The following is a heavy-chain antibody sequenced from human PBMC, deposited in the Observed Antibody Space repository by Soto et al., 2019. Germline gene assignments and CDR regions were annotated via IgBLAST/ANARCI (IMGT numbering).Heavy chain of an antibody. V-gene: IGHV3-11*06. D-gene: IGHD3-3*01. CDR3: ARDISIFGVVEA. J-gene: IGHJ5*02. CDR1: GFTFSDYY. Sequence: GGSLRLSCAASGFTFSDYYMSWIRQAPGKGLEWVSYISSSSSYTNYADSVKGRFTISRDNAKNSLYLQMNSLRAEDTAVYYCARDISIFGVVEAWGQGTLVTVSS. CDR2: ISSSSSYT.